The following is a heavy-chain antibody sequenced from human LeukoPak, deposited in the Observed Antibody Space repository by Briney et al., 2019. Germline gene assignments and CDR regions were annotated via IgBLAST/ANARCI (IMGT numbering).Heavy chain of an antibody. D-gene: IGHD2-2*02. V-gene: IGHV4-30-4*01. CDR3: ARAPGYCSSTSCHNDAFDI. J-gene: IGHJ3*02. CDR1: GGSISSGDYY. Sequence: PSQTLSLTCTVSGGSISSGDYYWSWIRQPPGKGLEWIGYIYYSGSTYYNPSLKSRVTISVDTSKNQFSLKLSSVTAADTAVYYCARAPGYCSSTSCHNDAFDIWGQGTMVTVSS. CDR2: IYYSGST.